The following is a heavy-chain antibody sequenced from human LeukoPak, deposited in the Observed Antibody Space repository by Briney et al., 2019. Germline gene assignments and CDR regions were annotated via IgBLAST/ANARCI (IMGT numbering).Heavy chain of an antibody. CDR1: GFTFSSYA. D-gene: IGHD4-11*01. V-gene: IGHV3-30-3*01. J-gene: IGHJ4*02. CDR3: ASNRDYSNYDSDY. Sequence: PGGSLRLSCAASGFTFSSYAMHWVRQAPGKGLEWVAVISYDGSNKYYADSVKGRFTISRDNSKNTLYLQMNSLRAEDTAVYYCASNRDYSNYDSDYWGQGTLVTVSS. CDR2: ISYDGSNK.